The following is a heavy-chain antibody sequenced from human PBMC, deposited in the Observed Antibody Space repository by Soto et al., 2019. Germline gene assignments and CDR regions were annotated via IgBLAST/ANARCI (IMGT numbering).Heavy chain of an antibody. CDR3: AKEYCSGGSCYLTVDY. V-gene: IGHV3-23*01. Sequence: PGGPLRLSCAASGFTFSSYAMSWVRQAPGKGLEWVSAISGSGGSTYYTDSVKGRFTISRDNSKNTLYLQMNSLRAEDTAVYYCAKEYCSGGSCYLTVDYWGQGTLVTVSS. D-gene: IGHD2-15*01. J-gene: IGHJ4*02. CDR2: ISGSGGST. CDR1: GFTFSSYA.